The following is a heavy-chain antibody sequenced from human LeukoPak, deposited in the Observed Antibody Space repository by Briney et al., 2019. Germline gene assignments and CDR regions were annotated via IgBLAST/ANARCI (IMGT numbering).Heavy chain of an antibody. CDR2: INHSGST. CDR1: GGSFSGYY. CDR3: ARLTNLDY. J-gene: IGHJ4*02. V-gene: IGHV4-34*01. Sequence: SETLSLTCAVYGGSFSGYYWSWIRQPPGKGLEWIGEINHSGSTNYNPSLKSRVTISVDTSKNQFSLKLSSVTAADTAVYYCARLTNLDYWRQGTLVTVSS. D-gene: IGHD3-9*01.